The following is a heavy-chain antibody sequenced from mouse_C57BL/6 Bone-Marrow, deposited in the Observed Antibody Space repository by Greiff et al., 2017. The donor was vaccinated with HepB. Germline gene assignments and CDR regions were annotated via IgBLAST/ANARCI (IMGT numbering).Heavy chain of an antibody. V-gene: IGHV2-2*01. D-gene: IGHD1-1*01. CDR3: ARRGVSSLAWFAY. CDR1: GFSLTSYG. CDR2: ILSGGST. Sequence: QVQLQQSGPGLVQPSQSLSITCTVSGFSLTSYGVHWVRQSPGKGLEWLGVILSGGSTEHYAAFISRQSSSKDTYKSQVFFKMNSLQADDTAIYYGARRGVSSLAWFAYWGQGTLVTVSA. J-gene: IGHJ3*01.